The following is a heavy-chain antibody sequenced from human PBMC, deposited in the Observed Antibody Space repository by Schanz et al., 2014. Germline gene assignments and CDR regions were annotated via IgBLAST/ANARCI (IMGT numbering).Heavy chain of an antibody. CDR2: IWNNGVTK. CDR1: GFTLSSYA. D-gene: IGHD2-15*01. Sequence: QVQLVESGGGVVQPGRSLRLSCAAYGFTLSSYAMHWVRQPAGKGLEWVAVIWNNGVTKYYADSVRGRFTISRDNSKNTLYLQMNSLSADDTAVFYCAKGMGYCSGGTCYDYYYYGLDVWGQGTTVTVSS. V-gene: IGHV3-33*06. CDR3: AKGMGYCSGGTCYDYYYYGLDV. J-gene: IGHJ6*02.